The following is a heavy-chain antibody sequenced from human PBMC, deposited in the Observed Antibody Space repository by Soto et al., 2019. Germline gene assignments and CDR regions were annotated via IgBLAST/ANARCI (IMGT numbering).Heavy chain of an antibody. CDR2: ISSSSSTI. CDR1: GFTFISYS. V-gene: IGHV3-48*01. J-gene: IGHJ4*02. Sequence: SLRLSCAASGFTFISYSMNWVRQAPGKGLEWVSYISSSSSTIYYADSVKGRFTISRDNAKNSLYLQMNSLRAEDTAVYYCARDSDDSSGYYLLGVYYFDYWGQGTLVTVSS. CDR3: ARDSDDSSGYYLLGVYYFDY. D-gene: IGHD3-22*01.